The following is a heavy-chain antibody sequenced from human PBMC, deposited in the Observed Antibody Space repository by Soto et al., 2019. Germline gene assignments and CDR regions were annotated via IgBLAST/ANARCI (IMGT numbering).Heavy chain of an antibody. Sequence: ETLSLTGPVSGGSISSSSYYWGWIRQPPGKGLEWIGSIYYSGSTYYNPSLKSRVTISVDTSKNQFSLKLSSVTAADTAVYYCARTSLVVVAATMDYYGMDVWGQGTTVTVYS. CDR1: GGSISSSSYY. D-gene: IGHD2-15*01. CDR2: IYYSGST. V-gene: IGHV4-39*01. CDR3: ARTSLVVVAATMDYYGMDV. J-gene: IGHJ6*02.